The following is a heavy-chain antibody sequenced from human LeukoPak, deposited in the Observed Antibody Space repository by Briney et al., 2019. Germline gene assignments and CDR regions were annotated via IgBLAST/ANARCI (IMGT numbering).Heavy chain of an antibody. D-gene: IGHD3-16*01. Sequence: SETLSLTCTVSGVSVSNNYWSWIRQAPGKGLEWIGYMYHTGSGNYNPSLKSRVTISIDASKNQFYLDVNSMTVADSAVYYCARWALKSAFDLWGQGTTITVAS. V-gene: IGHV4-59*02. CDR2: MYHTGSG. CDR1: GVSVSNNY. CDR3: ARWALKSAFDL. J-gene: IGHJ3*01.